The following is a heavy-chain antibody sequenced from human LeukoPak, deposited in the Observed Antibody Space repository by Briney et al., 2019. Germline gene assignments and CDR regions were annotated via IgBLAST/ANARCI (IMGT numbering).Heavy chain of an antibody. CDR1: GYTFTGYY. Sequence: GASVKVSCKASGYTFTGYYMHWVRQAHGQGLEWMGRINPNSGGTNYAQKFQGRVTMTRDTSISTAYMELSRLRSDDTAVYHCARSYYDFWSGYLYYFDYWGQGTMVTVSS. J-gene: IGHJ4*02. D-gene: IGHD3-3*01. V-gene: IGHV1-2*06. CDR2: INPNSGGT. CDR3: ARSYYDFWSGYLYYFDY.